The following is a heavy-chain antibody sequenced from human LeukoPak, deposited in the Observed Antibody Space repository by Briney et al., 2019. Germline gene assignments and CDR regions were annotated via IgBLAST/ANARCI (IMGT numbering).Heavy chain of an antibody. CDR1: GFTFSSYS. J-gene: IGHJ5*02. Sequence: TGGSLRLSCAASGFTFSSYSMRWVRQAPGKGLEWVAVISYDGSNKYYADSVKGRFTISRDNSKNTLYLQMNSLRAEDTAVYYCAREGRIAVAGGSNWFDPWGQGTLVTVSS. CDR3: AREGRIAVAGGSNWFDP. CDR2: ISYDGSNK. V-gene: IGHV3-30*04. D-gene: IGHD6-19*01.